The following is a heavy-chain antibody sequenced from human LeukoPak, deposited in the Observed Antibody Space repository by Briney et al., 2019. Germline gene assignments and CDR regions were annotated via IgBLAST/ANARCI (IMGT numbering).Heavy chain of an antibody. V-gene: IGHV4-39*01. Sequence: PSETLSLTCIVSGGSVSNSSYYWGWIRQPPGKGLEWIGSIYYSGSTYYNPSLKSRVTISVDTSKNQFSLKLGSVTAADTAVYYCARQGIQLWFAHDYWGQGTLVTVSS. D-gene: IGHD5-18*01. J-gene: IGHJ4*02. CDR2: IYYSGST. CDR1: GGSVSNSSYY. CDR3: ARQGIQLWFAHDY.